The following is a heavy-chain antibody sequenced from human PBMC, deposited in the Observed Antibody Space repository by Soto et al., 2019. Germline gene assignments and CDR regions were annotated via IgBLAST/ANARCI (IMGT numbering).Heavy chain of an antibody. V-gene: IGHV1-8*01. CDR1: GYTFTSYD. CDR2: MNPNSGNT. Sequence: GASVKVSCKASGYTFTSYDINWVRQATGQGLEWMGWMNPNSGNTGYAQKFQGRVTMTRNTSISTAYMELSSLRSEDTAVYYCARGLKWNYEVLFDYWGQGTLVTVSS. D-gene: IGHD1-7*01. CDR3: ARGLKWNYEVLFDY. J-gene: IGHJ4*02.